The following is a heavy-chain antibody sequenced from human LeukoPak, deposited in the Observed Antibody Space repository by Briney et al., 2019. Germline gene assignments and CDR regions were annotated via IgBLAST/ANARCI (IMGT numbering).Heavy chain of an antibody. D-gene: IGHD3-16*02. Sequence: SGGSLRLSCAASGFTFSDYYMSWIRQAPGKGLEWVSYISSSGSTMYYADSVKGRFTISRDNAKNSLYLQMNSLRAEDTAVYYCARDLRGYVWGSYRKDYYYYMDVWGKGTTVTVSS. V-gene: IGHV3-11*04. CDR3: ARDLRGYVWGSYRKDYYYYMDV. CDR2: ISSSGSTM. CDR1: GFTFSDYY. J-gene: IGHJ6*03.